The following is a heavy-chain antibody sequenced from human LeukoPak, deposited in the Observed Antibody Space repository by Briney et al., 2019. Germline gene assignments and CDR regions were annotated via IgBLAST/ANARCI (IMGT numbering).Heavy chain of an antibody. V-gene: IGHV3-11*06. Sequence: GGSLRLSCAASGFTFSDYYMSWIRQAPGKGLGWVSYISSSSSYTNYADSVKGRFTISRDYAKNSLYLQMNSLRAEDTAVYYCARAPYSSSSDWFDPWGQGTLVTVSS. CDR3: ARAPYSSSSDWFDP. D-gene: IGHD6-6*01. CDR1: GFTFSDYY. J-gene: IGHJ5*02. CDR2: ISSSSSYT.